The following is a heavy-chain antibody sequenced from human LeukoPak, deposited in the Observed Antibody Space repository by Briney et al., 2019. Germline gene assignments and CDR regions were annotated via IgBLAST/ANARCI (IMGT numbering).Heavy chain of an antibody. CDR2: ITSSSSYI. D-gene: IGHD2-15*01. Sequence: GSLRLSCAASGFTFSSYSMNWVRQAPGKGLEWVSSITSSSSYIYYADPVKGRFTISRDNAKNSLDLQMNSLRAEDTAVYYCAINPPAGCSGGSCPSDYWGQGTLVTVSS. J-gene: IGHJ4*02. CDR3: AINPPAGCSGGSCPSDY. V-gene: IGHV3-21*01. CDR1: GFTFSSYS.